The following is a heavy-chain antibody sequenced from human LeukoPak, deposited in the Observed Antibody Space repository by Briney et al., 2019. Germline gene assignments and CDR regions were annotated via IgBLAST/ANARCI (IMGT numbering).Heavy chain of an antibody. V-gene: IGHV1-69*13. CDR3: ARGRVEIDGMSSVPHPRYFDY. Sequence: SVRVSSTASGGTFTIYAIRWVRQGPGEGGERMGGIIAIFGTANYAQKFQGRVTITADESTSTAYMELSSLRSEDTAVYYCARGRVEIDGMSSVPHPRYFDYWGQGTLVSVSS. CDR1: GGTFTIYA. CDR2: IIAIFGTA. J-gene: IGHJ4*02. D-gene: IGHD5-12*01.